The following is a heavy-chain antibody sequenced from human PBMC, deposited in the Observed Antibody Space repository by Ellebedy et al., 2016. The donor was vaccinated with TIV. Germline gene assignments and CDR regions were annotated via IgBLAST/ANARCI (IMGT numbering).Heavy chain of an antibody. Sequence: ASVKVSXXASGYTFTSHIINWVRQAPGQRLEWLGWINAGNGNTKYSQKFQGRVTITGDTSTSTVYMEMSSLRSEDTAVFYCARDPEGAYYYGSGKFDYWGQGTLVTVSS. CDR1: GYTFTSHI. D-gene: IGHD3-10*01. CDR2: INAGNGNT. J-gene: IGHJ4*02. V-gene: IGHV1-3*01. CDR3: ARDPEGAYYYGSGKFDY.